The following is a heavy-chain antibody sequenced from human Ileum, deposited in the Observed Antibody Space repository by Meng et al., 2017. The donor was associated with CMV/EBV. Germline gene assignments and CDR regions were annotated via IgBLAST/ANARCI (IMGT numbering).Heavy chain of an antibody. V-gene: IGHV4-4*07. D-gene: IGHD4-17*01. Sequence: QGHLQESGPGLGKPPEPRSLTCAVSGGSISTYYWTWVRQPAGKGLEWIGRINAGGSTNDNPSLKSRVTMSVDTSKNQFSLKVTSVTAADTAVYYCAREENTVNQFEYWGQGTLVTVSS. CDR2: INAGGST. CDR3: AREENTVNQFEY. J-gene: IGHJ4*02. CDR1: GGSISTYY.